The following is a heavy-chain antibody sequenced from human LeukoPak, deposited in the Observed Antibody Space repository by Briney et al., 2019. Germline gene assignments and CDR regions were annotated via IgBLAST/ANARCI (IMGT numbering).Heavy chain of an antibody. CDR2: IGCSGGST. D-gene: IGHD6-19*01. CDR3: AKEFRGGWSFDY. Sequence: GGSLRLSCAVSVFTLNIYNMIWVRQAPGKGLEWVSDIGCSGGSTYYADSVKRRHTIPRDKYKNTLFVHENSVSAEDAAVYYCAKEFRGGWSFDYWGQGTLVSVSS. J-gene: IGHJ4*02. V-gene: IGHV3-23*01. CDR1: VFTLNIYN.